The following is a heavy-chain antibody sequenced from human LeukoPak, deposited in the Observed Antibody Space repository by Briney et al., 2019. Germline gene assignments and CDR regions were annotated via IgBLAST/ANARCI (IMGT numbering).Heavy chain of an antibody. J-gene: IGHJ3*02. V-gene: IGHV5-51*01. CDR1: GYSFTNYW. CDR3: ARQGTTVTHEGAFDI. D-gene: IGHD4-17*01. CDR2: INPSDSDT. Sequence: GESLKISCKGSGYSFTNYWIGWVRQMPGKGLEWMGIINPSDSDTRYSPSFQGQVTISADKSTSTAYLQWGSLKASDTAMYYCARQGTTVTHEGAFDIWGQGTMVPVS.